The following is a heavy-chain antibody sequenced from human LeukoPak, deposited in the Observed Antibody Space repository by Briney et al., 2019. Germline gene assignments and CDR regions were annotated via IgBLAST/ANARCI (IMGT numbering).Heavy chain of an antibody. V-gene: IGHV3-7*01. CDR3: VRDPDQIVGANFDY. J-gene: IGHJ4*02. Sequence: GGSLRLSCAASGFTFNTHWMNWVRQAPGKGLEWVANINQDGSKKYYVDSVKGRFTISRDNAKNSLYLQMNSLRAEDTAMYYCVRDPDQIVGANFDYWGQGTLVTVSS. CDR1: GFTFNTHW. D-gene: IGHD1-26*01. CDR2: INQDGSKK.